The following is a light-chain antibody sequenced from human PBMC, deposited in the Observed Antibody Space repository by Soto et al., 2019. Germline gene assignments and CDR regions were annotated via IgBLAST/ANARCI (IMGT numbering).Light chain of an antibody. V-gene: IGLV2-11*01. CDR2: DVS. CDR1: SSDVGGYNY. Sequence: QSALTQPRSVSGSPGQSVTISCTGTSSDVGGYNYVSWYQQHPGKAPKLMIYDVSKRPSGVPDRFSGSKSGNTASPTISGLQAEDEADYYCCSYAGSYVFGTGTKSPS. CDR3: CSYAGSYV. J-gene: IGLJ1*01.